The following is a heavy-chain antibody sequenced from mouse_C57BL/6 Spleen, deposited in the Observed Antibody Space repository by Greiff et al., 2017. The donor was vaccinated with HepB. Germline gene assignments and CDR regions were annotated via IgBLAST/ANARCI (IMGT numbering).Heavy chain of an antibody. CDR3: ARRGAYDYSFDY. CDR2: IYPRDGST. Sequence: VQLQQSEAELVKPGASVKISCKASGYTFTDPTIHWMKQRPEQGLEWIGFIYPRDGSTKYNQKFKGKATLTADKSSSTAYMQHNSLTSEDSADYFGARRGAYDYSFDYWGQGTTLTVSS. CDR1: GYTFTDPT. D-gene: IGHD2-4*01. J-gene: IGHJ2*01. V-gene: IGHV1-78*01.